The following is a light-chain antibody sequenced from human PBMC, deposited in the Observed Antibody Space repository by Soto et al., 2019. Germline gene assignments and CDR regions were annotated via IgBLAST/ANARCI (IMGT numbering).Light chain of an antibody. J-gene: IGLJ2*01. Sequence: QLVLTQSPSASASLGASVKFTCTLSSGHSSYAIAWHQQQPEKGPRYLMKLNSDGSHNKGDGIPDRFSGSSSGAERYLTISSLQSEDEAEYYCQTWDTGSVIFGGGTQLTVL. V-gene: IGLV4-69*01. CDR2: LNSDGSH. CDR3: QTWDTGSVI. CDR1: SGHSSYA.